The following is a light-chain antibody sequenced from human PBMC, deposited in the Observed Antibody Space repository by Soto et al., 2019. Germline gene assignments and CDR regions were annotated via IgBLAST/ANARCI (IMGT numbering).Light chain of an antibody. Sequence: QSVLTQPPSASGTPGQRVTISCSGSTSDIGSNTVTWYQQLPGTAPKLLLYGNAQRPSGVPDRISGSKSGTSASLAISGLQSEDEADYYCAAWDDSLNGPSWVFGGGTQLTV. V-gene: IGLV1-44*01. CDR2: GNA. J-gene: IGLJ3*02. CDR3: AAWDDSLNGPSWV. CDR1: TSDIGSNT.